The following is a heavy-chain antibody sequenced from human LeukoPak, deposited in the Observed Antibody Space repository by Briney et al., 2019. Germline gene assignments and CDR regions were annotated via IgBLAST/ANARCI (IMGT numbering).Heavy chain of an antibody. V-gene: IGHV1-69*05. CDR1: GGTFSSYA. CDR2: IIPIFGTA. J-gene: IGHJ3*02. Sequence: SVTVSCKASGGTFSSYAISWVRQAPGQGLEWMGGIIPIFGTANYAQKFQGRVTITTDESTSTAYMELSSLRSEDTAVYYCARAGFDIVATIRGIGDAFDIWGQGTMVTVSS. CDR3: ARAGFDIVATIRGIGDAFDI. D-gene: IGHD5-12*01.